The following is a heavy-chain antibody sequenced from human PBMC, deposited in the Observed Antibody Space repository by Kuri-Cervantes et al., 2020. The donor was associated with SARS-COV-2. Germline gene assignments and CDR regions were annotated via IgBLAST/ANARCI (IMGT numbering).Heavy chain of an antibody. CDR3: ARQSRGATATVTTDYYYCGMDV. CDR1: GYSFTSYW. D-gene: IGHD4-17*01. CDR2: IYPGDSDT. V-gene: IGHV5-51*01. Sequence: GGSLRLSCKGSGYSFTSYWIGWVRQMPGKGREWMGIIYPGDSDTRYSPSFQGQVTISADKSISTAYLQWSSLKASDTAMYYCARQSRGATATVTTDYYYCGMDVWGQGTTVTVSS. J-gene: IGHJ6*02.